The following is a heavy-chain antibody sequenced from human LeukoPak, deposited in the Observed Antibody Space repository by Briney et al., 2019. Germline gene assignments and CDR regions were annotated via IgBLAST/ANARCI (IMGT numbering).Heavy chain of an antibody. V-gene: IGHV4-59*01. CDR3: ARGVTPVFY. CDR2: IYYSGST. CDR1: VGSISSYY. Sequence: SETLSLTCTVSVGSISSYYWSWIRQPPGKGLEWIGYIYYSGSTNYNPSLKSRVTISVDTSKNQFSLKLSSVTAADTAVYYCARGVTPVFYWGQGTLVTVSS. J-gene: IGHJ4*02. D-gene: IGHD4-23*01.